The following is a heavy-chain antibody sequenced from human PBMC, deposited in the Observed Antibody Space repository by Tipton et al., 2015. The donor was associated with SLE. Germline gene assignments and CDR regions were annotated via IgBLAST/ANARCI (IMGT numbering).Heavy chain of an antibody. CDR2: IYYSGST. Sequence: TLSLTCTVSGGSISSYYWSWIRQPPGKGLEWIGYIYYSGSTNYNPSLKSRVTITVDTSKNQFSLKLSSLTAADTAGYYCARDTADAAMKTLYYYGMDVWGQGTTVTVSS. V-gene: IGHV4-59*01. J-gene: IGHJ6*02. CDR3: ARDTADAAMKTLYYYGMDV. D-gene: IGHD5-18*01. CDR1: GGSISSYY.